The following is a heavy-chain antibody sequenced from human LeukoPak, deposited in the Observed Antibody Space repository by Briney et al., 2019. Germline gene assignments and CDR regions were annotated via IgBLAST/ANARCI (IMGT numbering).Heavy chain of an antibody. CDR2: MNPNSVNT. CDR3: ARERFGGAQDWFDP. D-gene: IGHD2-21*01. V-gene: IGHV1-8*01. Sequence: ASVKVSCKASGYTFTSYDINWVRQATGQGLEWMGWMNPNSVNTGYAQKFQGRVTMTRNTSISTAYMELSSLRSEDTAVYYCARERFGGAQDWFDPWGQGTLVTVSS. CDR1: GYTFTSYD. J-gene: IGHJ5*02.